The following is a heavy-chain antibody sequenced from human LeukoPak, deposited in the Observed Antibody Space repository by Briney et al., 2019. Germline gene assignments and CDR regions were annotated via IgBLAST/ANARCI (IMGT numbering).Heavy chain of an antibody. Sequence: ASVKVSCKASGYTFTSYAMHWVRQAPGQGLEWMGWISAYNGNTNYAQKFQGRVTMTTDTSTSTAYMELRSLRSEDTAVYYCARVLYSSSWYMDVWGKGTTVTVSS. J-gene: IGHJ6*03. CDR2: ISAYNGNT. D-gene: IGHD6-13*01. CDR3: ARVLYSSSWYMDV. V-gene: IGHV1-18*01. CDR1: GYTFTSYA.